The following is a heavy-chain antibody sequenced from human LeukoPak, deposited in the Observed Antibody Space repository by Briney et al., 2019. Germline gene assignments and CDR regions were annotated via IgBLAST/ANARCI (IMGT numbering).Heavy chain of an antibody. CDR1: GFTFSSYG. CDR2: IWYDGSSK. Sequence: PGGSLRLSCAASGFTFSSYGMHWVRQAPGKGLEWVAVIWYDGSSKYYADSVKGRFTISRDNSKNTLYLQMNSLRAEDTAVYYCARDSEGIQLHLDYWGQGTLVTVSS. J-gene: IGHJ4*02. CDR3: ARDSEGIQLHLDY. V-gene: IGHV3-33*01. D-gene: IGHD5-18*01.